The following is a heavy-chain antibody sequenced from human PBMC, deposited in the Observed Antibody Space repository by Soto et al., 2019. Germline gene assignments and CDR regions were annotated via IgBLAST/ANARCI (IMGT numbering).Heavy chain of an antibody. CDR2: INHSGST. CDR3: ARGRPRQRYDFWSGYRNWYFDL. J-gene: IGHJ2*01. Sequence: QVQLQQWGAGLLKPSETLSLTCAVYGGSFSGYCWSWIRQPPGKGLEWIGEINHSGSTNYNPSLKSRVTISVDTSKNQFSLKLSSVTAADTAVYYCARGRPRQRYDFWSGYRNWYFDLWGRGTLVTVSS. D-gene: IGHD3-3*01. CDR1: GGSFSGYC. V-gene: IGHV4-34*01.